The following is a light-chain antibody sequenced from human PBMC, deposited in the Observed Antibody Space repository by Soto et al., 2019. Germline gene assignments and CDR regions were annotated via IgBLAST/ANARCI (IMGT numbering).Light chain of an antibody. J-gene: IGKJ1*01. CDR3: HQYDTSPRT. CDR2: GAS. Sequence: EIVLTQSPGTLSLSPGERATLSCRASQSVTSSYLAWYQQKPGQAPRLLIYGASTRATGIPDRFRGSGSGTDFTLTISRLEPEDFAVYYCHQYDTSPRTFGQGTKVEIK. V-gene: IGKV3-20*01. CDR1: QSVTSSY.